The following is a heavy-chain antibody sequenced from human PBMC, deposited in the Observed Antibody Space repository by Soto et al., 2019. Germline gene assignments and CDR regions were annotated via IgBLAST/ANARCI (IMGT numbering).Heavy chain of an antibody. Sequence: QVQLVQSGAEVKKPGASVKVSCKASGYTFTSYAISWVRQAPGQGLGWMGWTSGYNGNKNFAQKPQGRVTMNTDTTPSTAYMELRTLRSDDTAVYYCARDAPPADYWGQGTLVTVSS. CDR2: TSGYNGNK. J-gene: IGHJ4*02. CDR3: ARDAPPADY. CDR1: GYTFTSYA. V-gene: IGHV1-18*01.